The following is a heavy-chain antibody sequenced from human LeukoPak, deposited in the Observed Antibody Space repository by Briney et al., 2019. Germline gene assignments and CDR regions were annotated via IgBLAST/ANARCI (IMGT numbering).Heavy chain of an antibody. CDR3: TKDIGRTTEYYFDY. V-gene: IGHV3-9*01. D-gene: IGHD1-1*01. Sequence: GRSLRLFCAASGFTFDDYAMHWVRQAPGKGLEWVSGISWHSGSIGYADSVKGRFTMSRDNAKNALYLQMNSLRTEDTALYYCTKDIGRTTEYYFDYWGQGTLVTVSS. CDR1: GFTFDDYA. CDR2: ISWHSGSI. J-gene: IGHJ4*02.